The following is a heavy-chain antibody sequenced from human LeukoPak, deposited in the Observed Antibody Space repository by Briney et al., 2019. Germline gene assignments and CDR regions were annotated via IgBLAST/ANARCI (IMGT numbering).Heavy chain of an antibody. V-gene: IGHV4-39*01. Sequence: SETLSLTCTVSGGSMSGYYWSWIRQPPGKGLEWIASIDLSGKTYHNPSLGNRITMSVDTSKNQFSLKLDSVTAADTAVYYCARLWFFWGPGTMVTVSS. CDR2: IDLSGKT. J-gene: IGHJ3*01. CDR3: ARLWFF. CDR1: GGSMSGYY. D-gene: IGHD2-21*01.